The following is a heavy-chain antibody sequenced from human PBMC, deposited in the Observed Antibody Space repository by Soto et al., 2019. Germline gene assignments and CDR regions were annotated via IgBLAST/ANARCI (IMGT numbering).Heavy chain of an antibody. D-gene: IGHD6-6*01. V-gene: IGHV1-69*13. Sequence: GASVKVSCKASGCTFSSYAISWVRQAPGQGLEWMGGIIPIFGTANYAQKFQGRVTITADESTSTAYMELSSLRSEDTAVYYCARGTSIAARYFDYWGQGTLVTVSS. CDR3: ARGTSIAARYFDY. J-gene: IGHJ4*02. CDR2: IIPIFGTA. CDR1: GCTFSSYA.